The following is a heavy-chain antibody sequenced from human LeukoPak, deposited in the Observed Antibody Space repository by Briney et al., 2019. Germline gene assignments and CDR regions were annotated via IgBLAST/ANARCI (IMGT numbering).Heavy chain of an antibody. CDR1: GFTFSSYG. CDR2: IWYDGSNK. Sequence: GRSLRLSCAASGFTFSSYGMHWVRQAPGKGLEWVAVIWYDGSNKYYADSVKGRFTISRDNSKNTLYLQMNSLRAEDTAVYYCARAPTHYDSSGYYLQDYWGQGTLVTVSS. D-gene: IGHD3-22*01. J-gene: IGHJ4*02. V-gene: IGHV3-33*01. CDR3: ARAPTHYDSSGYYLQDY.